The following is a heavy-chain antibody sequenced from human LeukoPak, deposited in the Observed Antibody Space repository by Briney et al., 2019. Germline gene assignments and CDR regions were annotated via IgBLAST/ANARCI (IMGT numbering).Heavy chain of an antibody. CDR3: VTALGDYVWGSYRTAEYFQH. Sequence: GGSLRLSCAASGFTFSSYSMNWVRQAPGNGLEWVSSISSSNSYIEYADSVKGRFTICRDNAKNSLYLQMNSLRAEDTAVYYCVTALGDYVWGSYRTAEYFQHWGQGTLVSVSS. CDR1: GFTFSSYS. J-gene: IGHJ1*01. V-gene: IGHV3-21*01. CDR2: ISSSNSYI. D-gene: IGHD3-16*02.